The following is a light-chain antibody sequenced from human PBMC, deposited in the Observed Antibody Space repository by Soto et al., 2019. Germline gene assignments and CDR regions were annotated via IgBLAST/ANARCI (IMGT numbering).Light chain of an antibody. CDR2: DAS. J-gene: IGKJ5*01. CDR1: QSVSSN. CDR3: QQYIKWPIT. Sequence: EIVMTQSPATLSVSPWERATLPCRASQSVSSNLAWYQQKPGQAPRLLISDASTRATGIPARFSGSGSGTEFTLTVSSLQSEDFAVYYCQQYIKWPITFGQGTRLEIK. V-gene: IGKV3-15*01.